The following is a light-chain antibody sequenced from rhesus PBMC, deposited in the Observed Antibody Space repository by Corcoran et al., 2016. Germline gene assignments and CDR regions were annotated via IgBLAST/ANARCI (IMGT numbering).Light chain of an antibody. Sequence: DIQMTQSPSSLSASVGDRVIITCRASRGIKIYSNWYQQKPGKAPMCLMFGASNWEDGVPSRISGNGSGTDFTLTLSSLQPGDFATYYCLQYHSDPLTFGGETKVEIK. CDR2: GAS. J-gene: IGKJ4*01. V-gene: IGKV1-43*02. CDR3: LQYHSDPLT. CDR1: RGIKIY.